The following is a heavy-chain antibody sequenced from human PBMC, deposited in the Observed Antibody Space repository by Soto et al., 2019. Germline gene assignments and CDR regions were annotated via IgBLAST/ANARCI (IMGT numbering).Heavy chain of an antibody. CDR2: ISATSNTI. CDR1: GFTLSTYS. V-gene: IGHV3-48*02. J-gene: IGHJ6*02. D-gene: IGHD1-26*01. Sequence: GGSLRLSCAASGFTLSTYSMNWVRQAPGRGLEWVSYISATSNTIYYADSVKGRFTISRDNAKNSLYLQMNSLRDEDTAVYYCARAKYSENYKFYYYGMDVWGQGTTVNVAS. CDR3: ARAKYSENYKFYYYGMDV.